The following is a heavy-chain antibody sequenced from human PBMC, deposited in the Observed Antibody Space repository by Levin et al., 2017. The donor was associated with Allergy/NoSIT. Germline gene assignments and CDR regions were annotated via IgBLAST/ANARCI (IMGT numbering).Heavy chain of an antibody. V-gene: IGHV3-21*01. J-gene: IGHJ4*02. Sequence: GGSLRLSCAASGFTFSDYSMNWVRQAPGKGLEWVSSISSSSSYIYYADSVKGRFTISRYNAKNSLYLQMDSLRAEDTAVYYCASNYVSRNFDYWGQGTLVTVSS. CDR2: ISSSSSYI. CDR3: ASNYVSRNFDY. CDR1: GFTFSDYS. D-gene: IGHD3-16*01.